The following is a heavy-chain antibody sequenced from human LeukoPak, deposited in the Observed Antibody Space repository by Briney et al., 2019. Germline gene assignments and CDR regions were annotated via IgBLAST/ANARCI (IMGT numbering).Heavy chain of an antibody. D-gene: IGHD3-3*01. CDR1: GYTFTGYY. V-gene: IGHV1-2*06. J-gene: IGHJ3*02. CDR2: INRNSGGT. CDR3: AREPTYYDFWSGYYDAFDI. Sequence: ASVKVSCKASGYTFTGYYMHWVRQAPGQGLEWMGRINRNSGGTNYAQKFQGRVTMTRDTSISTAYMELSRLRSDDTAVYYCAREPTYYDFWSGYYDAFDIWGQGTMVTVSS.